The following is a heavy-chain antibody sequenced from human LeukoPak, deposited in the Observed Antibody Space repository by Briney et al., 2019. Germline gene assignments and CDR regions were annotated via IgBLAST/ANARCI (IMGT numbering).Heavy chain of an antibody. CDR2: IKQDGSEK. Sequence: GGSLRLSCAASGFTFSSYWMSWVRQAPGKGLEWVANIKQDGSEKYYVDSVKGRFTISRDNAKNSLYLQMNSLRAEDTAVYYCARDAQYSSGWHFRRVDAFDIWGQGTMVTVSS. V-gene: IGHV3-7*01. CDR1: GFTFSSYW. D-gene: IGHD6-19*01. CDR3: ARDAQYSSGWHFRRVDAFDI. J-gene: IGHJ3*02.